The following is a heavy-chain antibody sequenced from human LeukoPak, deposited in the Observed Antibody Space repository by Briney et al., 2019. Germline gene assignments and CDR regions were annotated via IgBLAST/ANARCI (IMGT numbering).Heavy chain of an antibody. V-gene: IGHV3-30*18. Sequence: GGSLRLSCAASGFTFSSYGMHWVRQAPGKGLEWVAVISYDGSNKYYAESVKGRFTISRDNSKNTLYLQMNSLRAEDTDVYYCAKDRSGWVEAFDIWGQGTMVTVSS. CDR1: GFTFSSYG. D-gene: IGHD6-19*01. CDR3: AKDRSGWVEAFDI. J-gene: IGHJ3*02. CDR2: ISYDGSNK.